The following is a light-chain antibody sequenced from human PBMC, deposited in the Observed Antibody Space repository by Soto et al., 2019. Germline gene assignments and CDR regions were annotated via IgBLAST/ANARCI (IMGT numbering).Light chain of an antibody. CDR1: QSISNW. V-gene: IGKV1-5*03. CDR3: QQYNSYWT. Sequence: DIQMTQSPFTVSASVGDRVTITCRASQSISNWLAWYQQKPGKAPKLLIYKASSLESGVPSRFSGSGSGTEFTLTISSLQPDDFATYYCQQYNSYWTFGQGTKVEIK. CDR2: KAS. J-gene: IGKJ1*01.